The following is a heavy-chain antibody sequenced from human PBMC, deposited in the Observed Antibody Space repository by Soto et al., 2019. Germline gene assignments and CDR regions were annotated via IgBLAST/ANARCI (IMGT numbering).Heavy chain of an antibody. Sequence: SETLSLTCTVSGGSISSYYWSWIRQPPGKGLEWIGYIYYSGSTNYNPSLKSRVTISVDTSKNQFSLKLSSVTAADTAVYYCARCPGDGYNRRPYYYYYYGMDVWGQGTTVTVSS. CDR2: IYYSGST. V-gene: IGHV4-59*01. CDR1: GGSISSYY. CDR3: ARCPGDGYNRRPYYYYYYGMDV. D-gene: IGHD5-12*01. J-gene: IGHJ6*02.